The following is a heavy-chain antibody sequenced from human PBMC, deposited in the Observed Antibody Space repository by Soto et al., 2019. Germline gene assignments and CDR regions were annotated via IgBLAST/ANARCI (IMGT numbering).Heavy chain of an antibody. Sequence: SGESLKISCKGSGYSFTSYWISWVRQMPGKGLEWMGRIDPSDSYTNYSPSFQGHVTISADKSISTAYLQWSSLKASDTAMYYCARLYYYDSSGYYGGLGAFDLWGQGTMVTVSS. CDR1: GYSFTSYW. J-gene: IGHJ3*01. D-gene: IGHD3-22*01. V-gene: IGHV5-10-1*01. CDR2: IDPSDSYT. CDR3: ARLYYYDSSGYYGGLGAFDL.